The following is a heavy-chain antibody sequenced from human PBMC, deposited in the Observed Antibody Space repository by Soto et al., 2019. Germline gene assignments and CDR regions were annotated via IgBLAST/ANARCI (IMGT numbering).Heavy chain of an antibody. V-gene: IGHV4-30-4*01. J-gene: IGHJ4*02. D-gene: IGHD2-2*01. CDR1: GGSISSGDYY. Sequence: SETLSLTCTVSGGSISSGDYYWSWIRQPPGKGLEWIGYIYYSGSTYCNPSLKSRVTISVDTSKNQFSLKLSSVTAADTAVYYCAVVPAAIAYYFDYWGQGTLVTVSS. CDR3: AVVPAAIAYYFDY. CDR2: IYYSGST.